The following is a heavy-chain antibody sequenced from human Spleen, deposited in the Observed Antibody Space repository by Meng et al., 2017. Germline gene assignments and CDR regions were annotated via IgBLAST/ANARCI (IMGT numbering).Heavy chain of an antibody. Sequence: QVQLVQSGAEVKKPGASVKVSCKASGYTFTSYARYGISWVRQAPGQGLEWMGWISSYIGNTNYAQKLQGRVTMTTETFTSTAYMELRSLRSDDTAVYYCARDSNGIASALRTWGQGTLVTVSS. CDR2: ISSYIGNT. CDR3: ARDSNGIASALRT. J-gene: IGHJ5*02. V-gene: IGHV1-18*01. D-gene: IGHD6-13*01. CDR1: GYTFTSYARYG.